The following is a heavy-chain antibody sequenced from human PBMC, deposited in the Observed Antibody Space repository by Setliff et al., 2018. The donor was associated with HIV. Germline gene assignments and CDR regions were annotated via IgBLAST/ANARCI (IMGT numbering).Heavy chain of an antibody. J-gene: IGHJ4*02. CDR3: ARGAVGTTPFDY. V-gene: IGHV4-34*01. D-gene: IGHD1-26*01. CDR1: GESLSGYY. CDR2: VNSTGST. Sequence: TSETLSLTCAVYGESLSGYYWNWIRQSPGEGLEWIGAVNSTGSTIYNPSLKSRVTISVDTSKKQFSLKLSSVTAADTAVYYCARGAVGTTPFDYWGQGTLVTVSS.